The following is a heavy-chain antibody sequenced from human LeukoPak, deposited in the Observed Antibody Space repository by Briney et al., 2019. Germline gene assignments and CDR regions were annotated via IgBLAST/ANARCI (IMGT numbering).Heavy chain of an antibody. CDR3: ARVLKTHGDGYNSRGIFDY. J-gene: IGHJ4*02. V-gene: IGHV4-39*07. Sequence: SETLSLTCTVSGGSISSSSYYWGWLRQPPGKGLEWIGSIYYSGSTYYNPSLKSRVTISVDTSKNQFSLKLSSVTAADTAVYYCARVLKTHGDGYNSRGIFDYWGQGTLVTVSS. CDR1: GGSISSSSYY. CDR2: IYYSGST. D-gene: IGHD5-24*01.